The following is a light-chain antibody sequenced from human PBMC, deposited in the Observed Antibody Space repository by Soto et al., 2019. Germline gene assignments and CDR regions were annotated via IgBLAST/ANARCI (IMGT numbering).Light chain of an antibody. Sequence: EIVMTKSPATLSLSPGERATLSCRASESVSNNLAWYQQKAGQAPRLLIYGASTRATGIPARFSGSGSGTEFTLTISSLQSEDFAVYYCQQYSIWRTVGQGTKVDIK. V-gene: IGKV3-15*01. CDR3: QQYSIWRT. CDR1: ESVSNN. J-gene: IGKJ1*01. CDR2: GAS.